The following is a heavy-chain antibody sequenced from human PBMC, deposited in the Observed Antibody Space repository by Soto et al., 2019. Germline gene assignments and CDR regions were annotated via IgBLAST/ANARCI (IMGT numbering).Heavy chain of an antibody. J-gene: IGHJ4*02. D-gene: IGHD3-9*01. CDR1: GYSFTSYW. CDR2: IDPSDSYT. Sequence: PGESLKISCKGPGYSFTSYWISWVRQMPGKGLEWMGRIDPSDSYTNYSPSFQGHVTISADKSISTAYLQWSSLKASDTAMYYCARHPETYYDILTGNDYFDYWGQGTLVTVSS. CDR3: ARHPETYYDILTGNDYFDY. V-gene: IGHV5-10-1*01.